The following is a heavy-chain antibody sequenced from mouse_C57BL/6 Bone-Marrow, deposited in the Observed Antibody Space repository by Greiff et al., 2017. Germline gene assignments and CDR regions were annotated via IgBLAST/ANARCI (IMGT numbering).Heavy chain of an antibody. CDR1: GFSLTSYG. Sequence: VQLQQSGPGLVQPSQSLSITCTVSGFSLTSYGVHWVRQSPGKGLEWLGVIWSGGSTDYNAAFISRLSISKDNSKSQVFFKMNSLQADDTAIYYCARRGYYYGSSYPFAYWGQGTLVTVSA. D-gene: IGHD1-1*01. J-gene: IGHJ3*01. V-gene: IGHV2-2*01. CDR3: ARRGYYYGSSYPFAY. CDR2: IWSGGST.